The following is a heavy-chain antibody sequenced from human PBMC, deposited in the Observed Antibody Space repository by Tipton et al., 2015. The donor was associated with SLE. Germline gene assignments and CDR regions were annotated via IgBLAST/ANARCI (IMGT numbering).Heavy chain of an antibody. J-gene: IGHJ4*02. D-gene: IGHD4-23*01. Sequence: SLRLSCVASGFTFSNYEMNWVRQAPGKGLEWVSRINGEGSSSHYADSVKGRFTISRDNAENTLYLQMNSLRAEDTAVYYCARDATTVVTPDYFDYWGQGTLVTVSS. V-gene: IGHV3-48*03. CDR1: GFTFSNYE. CDR3: ARDATTVVTPDYFDY. CDR2: INGEGSSS.